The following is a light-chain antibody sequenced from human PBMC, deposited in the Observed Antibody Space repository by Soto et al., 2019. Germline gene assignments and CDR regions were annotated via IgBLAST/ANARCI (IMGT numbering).Light chain of an antibody. V-gene: IGKV3-15*01. CDR2: GAS. J-gene: IGKJ4*01. Sequence: DIVLTQSPATLPLSPGERATLSCRASQSVSSNLAWYQQKPGQAPRFLIYGASTRATGIPARFSGSGSGTEFTLTISSLQAEDFAVYYCQQYDNWPLTFGGGTKVEIK. CDR1: QSVSSN. CDR3: QQYDNWPLT.